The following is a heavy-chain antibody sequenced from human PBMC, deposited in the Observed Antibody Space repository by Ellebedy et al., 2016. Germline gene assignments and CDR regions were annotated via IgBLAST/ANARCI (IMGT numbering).Heavy chain of an antibody. CDR3: AREGGGYDFDN. D-gene: IGHD2-15*01. J-gene: IGHJ4*02. V-gene: IGHV3-53*01. CDR1: GFTVSTNY. Sequence: GESLKISCAASGFTVSTNYMKWVRQAPGKGLEWVSAIFSDGNTYYADSVKGRFTISRDNSKNTLYLQMNSLRAEDTAVYYCAREGGGYDFDNWGQGTLVTVSS. CDR2: IFSDGNT.